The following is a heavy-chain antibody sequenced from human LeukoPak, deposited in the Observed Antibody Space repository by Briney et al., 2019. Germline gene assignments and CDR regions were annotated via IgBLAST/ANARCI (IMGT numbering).Heavy chain of an antibody. V-gene: IGHV3-9*01. D-gene: IGHD3-3*01. J-gene: IGHJ4*02. CDR3: AILSGGYYGLFDY. Sequence: GGSLRLSCAASGFTFDDYAMHWVRQAPGKGLEWVSGISGNSGSIGYADSVKGRFTISRDNAKNSLYLQMNSLRAEDTALYYCAILSGGYYGLFDYWGQGTLVTVSS. CDR2: ISGNSGSI. CDR1: GFTFDDYA.